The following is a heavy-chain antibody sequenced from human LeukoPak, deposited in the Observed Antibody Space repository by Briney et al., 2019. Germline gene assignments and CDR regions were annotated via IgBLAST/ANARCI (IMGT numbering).Heavy chain of an antibody. CDR1: GGSISSSSYY. V-gene: IGHV4-39*07. Sequence: SETLSLTCTVSGGSISSSSYYWGWIRQPPGKGLEWIGSIYYSGSTYYNPSLKSRVTISVDTSKNQFSLKLSSVTAADTAVYYCARGAYDFWSGYYTGHGSLYMDVWGKGTTVTVSS. D-gene: IGHD3-3*01. J-gene: IGHJ6*03. CDR2: IYYSGST. CDR3: ARGAYDFWSGYYTGHGSLYMDV.